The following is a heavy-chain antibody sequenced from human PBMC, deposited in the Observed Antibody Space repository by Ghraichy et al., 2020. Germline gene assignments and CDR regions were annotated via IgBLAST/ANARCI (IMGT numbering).Heavy chain of an antibody. V-gene: IGHV3-7*01. CDR3: ARDALYVWGSYRPDDYYYGMDV. CDR2: IKQDGSEK. Sequence: GGSLRLSCAASGFTFSSYWMSWVRQAPGKGLEWVANIKQDGSEKYYVDSVKGRFTISRDNAKNSLYLQMNSLRAEDTAVYYCARDALYVWGSYRPDDYYYGMDVWGQGTTVTVSS. J-gene: IGHJ6*02. D-gene: IGHD3-16*02. CDR1: GFTFSSYW.